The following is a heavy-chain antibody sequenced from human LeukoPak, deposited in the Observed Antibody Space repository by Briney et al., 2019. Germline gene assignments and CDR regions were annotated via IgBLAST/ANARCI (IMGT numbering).Heavy chain of an antibody. J-gene: IGHJ4*02. D-gene: IGHD6-13*01. Sequence: ASVKVSCKASGYTFTSYDINWVRQATGQGVEWRGWMNPKSGKTGYAQKFQGRVTITRNTYIRTDYMELSSLRSEDTAVYYCASLAAGTGFDYWGQGTLVTVSS. CDR1: GYTFTSYD. CDR3: ASLAAGTGFDY. CDR2: MNPKSGKT. V-gene: IGHV1-8*01.